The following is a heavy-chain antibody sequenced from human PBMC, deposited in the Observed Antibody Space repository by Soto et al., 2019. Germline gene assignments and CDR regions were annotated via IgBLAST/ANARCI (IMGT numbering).Heavy chain of an antibody. CDR3: ARCIAAAGTGFDY. D-gene: IGHD6-13*01. Sequence: SVKVSCKASGGTFSSYAISWVRQAPGQGLEWMGGIIPIFGTANYAQKFQGRVTITADESTSTAYMELSSLRSEDTAVYYCARCIAAAGTGFDYCGQGTLVTVSA. J-gene: IGHJ4*02. V-gene: IGHV1-69*13. CDR1: GGTFSSYA. CDR2: IIPIFGTA.